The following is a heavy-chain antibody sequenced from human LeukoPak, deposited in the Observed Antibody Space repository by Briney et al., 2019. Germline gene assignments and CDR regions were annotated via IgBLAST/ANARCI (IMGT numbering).Heavy chain of an antibody. D-gene: IGHD3-9*01. CDR2: ISGSGGNT. Sequence: GGSLRLSCAASGFTFSSYAMSWVRQAPGKGLEWVSAISGSGGNTYYADSVKGRFTISRDNSKNTLYLQMNSLRDEDTAVYYCAKQLRYFDWSDYWGQGTLVTVSS. J-gene: IGHJ4*02. CDR3: AKQLRYFDWSDY. V-gene: IGHV3-23*01. CDR1: GFTFSSYA.